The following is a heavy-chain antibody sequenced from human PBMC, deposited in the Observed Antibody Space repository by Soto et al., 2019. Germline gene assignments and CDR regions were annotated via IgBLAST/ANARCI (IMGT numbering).Heavy chain of an antibody. CDR2: ISSSSSTI. V-gene: IGHV3-48*01. CDR1: GFTFSSYS. Sequence: PGGSLRLSCAASGFTFSSYSMNWVRQAPGKGLEWVSYISSSSSTIYYADSVKGRFTISRDNAKNSLYLQMNSLRAEDTAVYYCAREGPRDFWSGYYTGYFDYWGQGTLVTVSS. CDR3: AREGPRDFWSGYYTGYFDY. D-gene: IGHD3-3*01. J-gene: IGHJ4*02.